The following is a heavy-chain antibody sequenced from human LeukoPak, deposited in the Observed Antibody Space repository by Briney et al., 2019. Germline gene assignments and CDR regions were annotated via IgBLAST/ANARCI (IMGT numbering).Heavy chain of an antibody. CDR3: ARVGDHFHWYLDL. D-gene: IGHD3-3*02. J-gene: IGHJ2*01. V-gene: IGHV3-53*01. Sequence: GGPLRLSCAASGFTVSTNYMNWVRQAPGKGLEWVSILYSGSSTYYADSVEGRFTISRDSSKNTLFLQMNDLRAEDTAVYYCARVGDHFHWYLDLWGRGTLVTVSS. CDR1: GFTVSTNY. CDR2: LYSGSST.